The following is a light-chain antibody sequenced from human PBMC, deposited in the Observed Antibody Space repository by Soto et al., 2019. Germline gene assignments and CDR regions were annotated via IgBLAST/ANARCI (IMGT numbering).Light chain of an antibody. Sequence: EIVLTQSPGTLSLSPGEKATLSCRASQSVCSSFLAWYQQKPGQAPRLLIYGASSRATGTPDRFSGRGSGTDFTLTISRLEPEDFAVYYCQQYGSSYMYTCGQGTKLEIK. CDR1: QSVCSSF. V-gene: IGKV3-20*01. J-gene: IGKJ2*01. CDR3: QQYGSSYMYT. CDR2: GAS.